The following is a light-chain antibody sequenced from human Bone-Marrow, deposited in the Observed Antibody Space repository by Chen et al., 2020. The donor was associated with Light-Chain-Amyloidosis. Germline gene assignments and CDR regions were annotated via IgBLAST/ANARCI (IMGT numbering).Light chain of an antibody. CDR2: GSS. Sequence: EIVLTQSPGTLSLSPGEGANLSCRASQTMSSNYLTWYQPKFGQAPRLLIYGSSHRATGIPDRFTYIDSGTDFSLTVHRLVPGDFSMYYCQQYRTSPLTFGLGTELEIK. V-gene: IGKV3-20*01. CDR1: QTMSSNY. J-gene: IGKJ4*01. CDR3: QQYRTSPLT.